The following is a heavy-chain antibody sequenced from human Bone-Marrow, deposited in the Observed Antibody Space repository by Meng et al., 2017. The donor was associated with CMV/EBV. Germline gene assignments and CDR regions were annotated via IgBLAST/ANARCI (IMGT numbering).Heavy chain of an antibody. D-gene: IGHD1-26*01. V-gene: IGHV1-2*02. CDR1: GGTFSSYA. Sequence: ASVKVSCKASGGTFSSYAISWVRQAPGQGLEWMGWINPNSGGTNYAQKFQGRVTMTRDTSISTAYMELSRLRSDDTAVYYCARDLRRIVGATYSLDYWGQGTLVTVSS. CDR2: INPNSGGT. CDR3: ARDLRRIVGATYSLDY. J-gene: IGHJ4*02.